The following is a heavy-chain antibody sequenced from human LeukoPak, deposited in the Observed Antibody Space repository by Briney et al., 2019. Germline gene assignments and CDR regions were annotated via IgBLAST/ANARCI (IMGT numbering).Heavy chain of an antibody. J-gene: IGHJ4*02. D-gene: IGHD3-22*01. CDR1: GFTFSSYS. CDR2: ITRSSSYI. V-gene: IGHV3-21*01. CDR3: ASPYYYESSGYYYY. Sequence: GGSLRLSCAASGFTFSSYSMNWVRQAPGKGLEWVSSITRSSSYINYADSVKGRFTISRDNAKNSLYLQMNSLRAEDTAVYYCASPYYYESSGYYYYWGQGTLVTVSS.